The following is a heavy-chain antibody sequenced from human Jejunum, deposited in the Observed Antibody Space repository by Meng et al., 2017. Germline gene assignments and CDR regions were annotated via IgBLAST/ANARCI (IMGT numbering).Heavy chain of an antibody. D-gene: IGHD4/OR15-4a*01. Sequence: ETMSPPCKMPSGSSSIPYVNYIRQPRGKALECLGYVYGNDNTNYNPSLKSRATMSLDTSNNQFSLRLSSVTAEDTAVYYCARRAVGARGWIDPWGQGTLVTVSS. V-gene: IGHV4-59*11. CDR2: VYGNDNT. J-gene: IGHJ5*02. CDR3: ARRAVGARGWIDP. CDR1: SGSSSIPY.